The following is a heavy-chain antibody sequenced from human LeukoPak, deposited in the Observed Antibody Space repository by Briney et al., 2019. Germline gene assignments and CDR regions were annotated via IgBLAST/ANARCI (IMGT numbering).Heavy chain of an antibody. V-gene: IGHV1-2*02. Sequence: ASVKVSCKASGYIFTGYYLHWVRQVPGQGLEWVGGINSNNGDTHYAQNFQGRVTMTRDTSISTAYMELSRLGSDDTAVYYCARDGDGYNLDWGQGTLVTVSS. D-gene: IGHD5-24*01. CDR1: GYIFTGYY. CDR3: ARDGDGYNLD. CDR2: INSNNGDT. J-gene: IGHJ4*02.